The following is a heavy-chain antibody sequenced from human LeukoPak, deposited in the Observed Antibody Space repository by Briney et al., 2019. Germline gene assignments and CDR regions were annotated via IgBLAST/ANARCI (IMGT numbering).Heavy chain of an antibody. CDR3: ARANVVPASIPYGMDV. CDR2: INHSEST. J-gene: IGHJ6*02. Sequence: SETLSLTCAVYGGSFSGYYWSWIRQPPGKGLEWIGEINHSESTNYNPSLKSRVTISVDTSKNQFSLKLSSVTAADTAVYYCARANVVPASIPYGMDVWGQGTTVTVSS. D-gene: IGHD2-2*01. V-gene: IGHV4-34*01. CDR1: GGSFSGYY.